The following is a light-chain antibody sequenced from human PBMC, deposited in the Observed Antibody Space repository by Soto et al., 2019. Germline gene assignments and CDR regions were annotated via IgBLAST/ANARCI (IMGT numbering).Light chain of an antibody. J-gene: IGLJ2*01. CDR1: SSDIGNFNL. V-gene: IGLV2-23*01. CDR2: EAI. CDR3: CSYAGSSTLV. Sequence: QSALTQPASVSGSPGQSITISCTGTSSDIGNFNLVSWYQQHPGNAPKLMIYEAIKRPSGIYNRFSGSKSGNTASLTISGLQDEDEVDYYCCSYAGSSTLVFGGGTKVTVL.